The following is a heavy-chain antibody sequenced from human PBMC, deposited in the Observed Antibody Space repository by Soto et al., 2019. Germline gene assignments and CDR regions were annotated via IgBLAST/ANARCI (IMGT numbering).Heavy chain of an antibody. D-gene: IGHD6-13*01. CDR1: GYTFTNYA. Sequence: ASVKVSCKASGYTFTNYAISWVRQAPGQGLEWMGWISAYNGDTKYAQKLQGRVTMTTDTSTTTAYMELRSLGSDDAAVYFCAREGGSNSWYGVGYYYYGMDVWGQGTTVTVSS. CDR3: AREGGSNSWYGVGYYYYGMDV. V-gene: IGHV1-18*04. CDR2: ISAYNGDT. J-gene: IGHJ6*01.